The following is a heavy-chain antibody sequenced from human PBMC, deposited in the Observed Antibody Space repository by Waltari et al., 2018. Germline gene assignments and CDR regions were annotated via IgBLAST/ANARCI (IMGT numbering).Heavy chain of an antibody. CDR2: VSFDGNEK. V-gene: IGHV3-30*18. Sequence: QVQLVESGGGVVQPGRSLRLSCTASGFRFSNYGMHWVRQAPGKGLEWRAIVSFDGNEKHYAGSVKGRLTVSRDNSKNTLFLQLNSLRAEDTAVYYCAKELYPGYARRLFDYWGQGTLVTVSS. CDR3: AKELYPGYARRLFDY. D-gene: IGHD5-12*01. CDR1: GFRFSNYG. J-gene: IGHJ4*02.